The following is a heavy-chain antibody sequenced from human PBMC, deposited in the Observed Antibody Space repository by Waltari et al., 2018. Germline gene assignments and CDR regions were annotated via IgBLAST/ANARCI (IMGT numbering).Heavy chain of an antibody. D-gene: IGHD3-9*01. V-gene: IGHV3-21*01. CDR3: ARDFETRLTFDY. CDR1: GFTFSSYS. Sequence: EVQLVESGGGLVKPGGSLRLSCAASGFTFSSYSMNWVRQAPGKGLEWVSSISSSSSYIYYADSVKGRFTISRDNAKNSLYLQMNSLRAEDTAVYYCARDFETRLTFDYWGQGTLVTVSS. CDR2: ISSSSSYI. J-gene: IGHJ4*02.